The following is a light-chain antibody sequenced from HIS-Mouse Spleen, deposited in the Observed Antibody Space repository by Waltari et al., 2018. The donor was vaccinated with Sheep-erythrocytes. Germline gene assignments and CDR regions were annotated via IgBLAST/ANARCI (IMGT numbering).Light chain of an antibody. CDR2: DVS. V-gene: IGLV2-11*01. J-gene: IGLJ2*01. Sequence: QSALTQPRPVSGSPGQSVTLAGSGNSSDVGGSNEVSWYQQHPGKAPKLMIYDVSKRPSGVPDRFSGSKSGNTASLTISGLQAEDEADYYCCSYAGSYTVVFGGGTKLTVL. CDR3: CSYAGSYTVV. CDR1: SSDVGGSNE.